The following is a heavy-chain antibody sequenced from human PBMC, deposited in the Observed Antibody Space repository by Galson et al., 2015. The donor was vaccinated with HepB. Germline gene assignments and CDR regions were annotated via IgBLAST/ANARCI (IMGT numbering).Heavy chain of an antibody. Sequence: SVKVSCKASGYTFAYGLTWVRQAPGQGLECMGWISAYNGSTKYAEKFQGRVTMTTDTSIKTVYMELRSLTSDDTAVYYCARGRTTVSSFDFWGQGTLVTVSS. V-gene: IGHV1-18*01. J-gene: IGHJ4*02. CDR1: GYTFAYG. CDR3: ARGRTTVSSFDF. D-gene: IGHD2-2*01. CDR2: ISAYNGST.